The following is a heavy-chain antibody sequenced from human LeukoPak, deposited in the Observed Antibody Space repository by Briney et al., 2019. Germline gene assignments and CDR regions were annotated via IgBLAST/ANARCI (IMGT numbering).Heavy chain of an antibody. CDR3: ARDSYGSGSYYRSKTYYFDY. CDR1: GYTFTGYY. J-gene: IGHJ4*02. D-gene: IGHD3-10*01. V-gene: IGHV1-2*02. Sequence: ASVKVSCKASGYTFTGYYMHWVRQAPGQGLEWMGWINPNSGGTNYAQKFQGRVTMTRDTSTSTVYMELSSLRFEDTAVYHCARDSYGSGSYYRSKTYYFDYWGQGTLVTVSS. CDR2: INPNSGGT.